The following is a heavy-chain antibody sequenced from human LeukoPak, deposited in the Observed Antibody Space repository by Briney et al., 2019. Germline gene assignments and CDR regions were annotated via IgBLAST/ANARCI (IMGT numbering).Heavy chain of an antibody. CDR2: ISSNGGST. V-gene: IGHV3-64D*09. Sequence: GGSLRLSCSASGFTFSSYAMHWVRQAPGKGLEYVSAISSNGGSTYYADSVKGRFTISRDNSKNTLYLQMSSLRAEGTAVYYCGNVAGTDEFDYWGQGTLVTVSS. J-gene: IGHJ4*02. CDR3: GNVAGTDEFDY. D-gene: IGHD6-19*01. CDR1: GFTFSSYA.